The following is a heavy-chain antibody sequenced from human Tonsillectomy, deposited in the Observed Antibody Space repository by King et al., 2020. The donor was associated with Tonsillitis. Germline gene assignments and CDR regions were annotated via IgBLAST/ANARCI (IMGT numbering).Heavy chain of an antibody. CDR1: GYTFTSYG. V-gene: IGHV1-18*01. J-gene: IGHJ3*01. Sequence: QLVQSGAEVKKPGASVKVSCKASGYTFTSYGISWVRQAPGQGLEWMGWISAYNGNTNDAQKLQGRVTMTTDTSTSTAYMELRSLRSDDTAVYYCARDLEYYYGSGGRSDACDLSGPRKMRTVSS. D-gene: IGHD3-10*01. CDR3: ARDLEYYYGSGGRSDACDL. CDR2: ISAYNGNT.